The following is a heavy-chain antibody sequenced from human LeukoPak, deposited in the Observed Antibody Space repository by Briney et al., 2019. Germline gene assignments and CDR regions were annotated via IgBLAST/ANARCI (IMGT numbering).Heavy chain of an antibody. V-gene: IGHV4-38-2*01. CDR2: IYHSGST. CDR1: GYSISSGYY. D-gene: IGHD5-24*01. Sequence: PSETLSLTCAVSGYSISSGYYWGWIRQPPGKGLEWIGSIYHSGSTYYNPSLKSRVTISVDTSKNQFSLKLSSVTAADTAVYYCASPKDGYNGYFHYWGQGTLVTVSS. J-gene: IGHJ4*02. CDR3: ASPKDGYNGYFHY.